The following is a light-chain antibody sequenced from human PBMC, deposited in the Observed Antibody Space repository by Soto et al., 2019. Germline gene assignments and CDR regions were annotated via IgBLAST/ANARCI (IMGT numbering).Light chain of an antibody. CDR3: RQYDSSPIT. CDR1: QSVSSSY. CDR2: GAS. V-gene: IGKV3-20*01. Sequence: EIVLTHSPGTLSLSPGERATLSCRASQSVSSSYLAWYQQKPGQAPRLLIYGASSRATGIPDRFSGSGSGTHFTLTSSRLEPEDFAVYYCRQYDSSPITFGQGTRLEMK. J-gene: IGKJ5*01.